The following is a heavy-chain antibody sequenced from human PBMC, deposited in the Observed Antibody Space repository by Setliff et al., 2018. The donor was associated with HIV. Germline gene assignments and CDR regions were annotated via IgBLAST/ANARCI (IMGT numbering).Heavy chain of an antibody. Sequence: GASVKVSCKASGYTFTGYYIHWLRQARGQGLEWMGWINPNSGYSKYAQKFQGRLTMTRDTSISTAYMELSRLTSDDTAVYYCARDTSATIRPLFDFWGQGTLVTVSS. D-gene: IGHD5-12*01. CDR3: ARDTSATIRPLFDF. J-gene: IGHJ4*02. CDR1: GYTFTGYY. CDR2: INPNSGYS. V-gene: IGHV1-2*02.